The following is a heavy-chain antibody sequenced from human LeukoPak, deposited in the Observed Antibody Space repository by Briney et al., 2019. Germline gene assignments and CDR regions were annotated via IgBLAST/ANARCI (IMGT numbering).Heavy chain of an antibody. CDR1: GGSFSGYY. CDR3: ASYRDGYNLFDY. D-gene: IGHD5-24*01. CDR2: INHSGST. Sequence: NTSETLSLTCAVYGGSFSGYYWSWIRQPPGKGLEWIGEINHSGSTNSNPSLKSRVTISVDTSKNQFSLKLSSVTAADTAVYYCASYRDGYNLFDYWGQGTLVTVSS. J-gene: IGHJ4*02. V-gene: IGHV4-34*01.